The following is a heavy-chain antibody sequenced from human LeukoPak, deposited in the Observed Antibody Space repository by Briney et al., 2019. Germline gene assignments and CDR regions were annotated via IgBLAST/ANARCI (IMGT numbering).Heavy chain of an antibody. CDR3: ARSIVGATTHDY. D-gene: IGHD1-26*01. Sequence: SETLSLTCTVSGGSISSSSYYWGWIRQPPGKGLEWIGSIYYSGSTYYNPSLKSRVTISVDTSKNQFSLKLSSVTAADTAVYYCARSIVGATTHDYWGQGTLVTVSS. J-gene: IGHJ4*02. CDR1: GGSISSSSYY. CDR2: IYYSGST. V-gene: IGHV4-39*07.